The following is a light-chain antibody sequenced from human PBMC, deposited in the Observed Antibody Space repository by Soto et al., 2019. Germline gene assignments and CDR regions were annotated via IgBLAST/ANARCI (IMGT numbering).Light chain of an antibody. CDR3: LQHNTYPWT. J-gene: IGKJ1*01. CDR2: AAS. Sequence: DLQMTQSPSSLSASVGDRVTITCRASQDIRNDLGWYQQNPGKAPNRLIYAASSLQSGVPSRFSGSGSGTEFTLTISSLQPEDFATYYCLQHNTYPWTFGQGTKVEIK. V-gene: IGKV1-17*01. CDR1: QDIRND.